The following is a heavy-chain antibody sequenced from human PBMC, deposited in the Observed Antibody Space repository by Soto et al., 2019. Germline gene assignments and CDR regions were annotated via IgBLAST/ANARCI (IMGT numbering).Heavy chain of an antibody. D-gene: IGHD3-9*01. CDR2: IYWDDDK. Sequence: SGPTLVNPTPTLTLTCTFSGFSLSTSGVGVGWIRQPPGKALEWLALIYWDDDKRYSPSLKSRLTITKDTSKNQVVLTMTNMDPVDTATYYCAHRGGGPSGDILTGYYKSPFDYWGQGTLVTVSS. V-gene: IGHV2-5*02. J-gene: IGHJ4*02. CDR3: AHRGGGPSGDILTGYYKSPFDY. CDR1: GFSLSTSGVG.